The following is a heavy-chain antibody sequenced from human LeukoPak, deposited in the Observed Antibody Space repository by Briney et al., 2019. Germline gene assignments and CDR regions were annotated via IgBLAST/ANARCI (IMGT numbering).Heavy chain of an antibody. D-gene: IGHD2-2*01. CDR1: GYTFTSYG. CDR3: ARDPPRYCSSTSCYGDDY. V-gene: IGHV1-18*01. J-gene: IGHJ4*02. CDR2: ISAYNGNT. Sequence: ASVKVSCKASGYTFTSYGISWVRQAPGQGLEWMGWISAYNGNTNYAQKLQGRVTMTTDTSTSAAYMELRSLRSDDTAVYYCARDPPRYCSSTSCYGDDYWGQGTLVTVSS.